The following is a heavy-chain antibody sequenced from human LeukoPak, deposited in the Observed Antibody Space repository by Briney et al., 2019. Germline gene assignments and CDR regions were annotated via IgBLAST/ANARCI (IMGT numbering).Heavy chain of an antibody. J-gene: IGHJ4*02. Sequence: SETLSLTCSVSGGSISGYYCIWIRQPPGKGLEWIAYIHNSGTTNYNPSLKSRVTISIDTSTNQFSLRLTSVTAADTAVYYCATSRDVVRASPFDHWGQGALVTVSS. CDR2: IHNSGTT. CDR3: ATSRDVVRASPFDH. D-gene: IGHD3-10*01. V-gene: IGHV4-59*01. CDR1: GGSISGYY.